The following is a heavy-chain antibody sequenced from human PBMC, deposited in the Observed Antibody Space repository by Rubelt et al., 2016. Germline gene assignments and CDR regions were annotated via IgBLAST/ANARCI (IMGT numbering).Heavy chain of an antibody. J-gene: IGHJ4*02. V-gene: IGHV3-21*01. CDR2: ISSSSSYI. Sequence: ISSSSSYIYYADSVKGRFTISRDNAKNSLYLQMNSLRAEDTAVYYCARDSYYYGSGSYYNEYWGQGTLVTVSS. D-gene: IGHD3-10*01. CDR3: ARDSYYYGSGSYYNEY.